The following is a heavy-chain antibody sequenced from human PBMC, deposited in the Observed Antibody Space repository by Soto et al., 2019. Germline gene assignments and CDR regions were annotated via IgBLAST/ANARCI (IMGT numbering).Heavy chain of an antibody. CDR3: ARERSNRRDGYSTFDY. Sequence: ASVKVSCKASGYTFTSYYMHWVRQAPGQGLEWMGIINPGGGSTSYAQKFQGRVTMTRDTSTSTVYMELSSLRSEDTAVYYCARERSNRRDGYSTFDYWGQGTRVTVAS. V-gene: IGHV1-46*01. J-gene: IGHJ4*02. CDR1: GYTFTSYY. CDR2: INPGGGST. D-gene: IGHD5-18*01.